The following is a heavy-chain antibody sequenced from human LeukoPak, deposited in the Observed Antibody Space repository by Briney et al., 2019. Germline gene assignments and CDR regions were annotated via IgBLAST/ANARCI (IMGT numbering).Heavy chain of an antibody. CDR1: GGSISSSSYY. CDR2: IYYSGST. D-gene: IGHD6-13*01. V-gene: IGHV4-39*01. J-gene: IGHJ4*02. CDR3: ARLRGENSSWYVLRGRESDVGFDY. Sequence: KPSETLSLTCTVSGGSISSSSYYWGWIRQPPGKGLEWIGSIYYSGSTYYNPSLKSRVTISVDTSKNQFSLKLSSVTAADTAVYYCARLRGENSSWYVLRGRESDVGFDYWGQGTLVTVFS.